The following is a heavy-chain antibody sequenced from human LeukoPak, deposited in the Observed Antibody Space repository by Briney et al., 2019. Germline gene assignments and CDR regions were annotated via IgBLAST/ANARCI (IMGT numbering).Heavy chain of an antibody. J-gene: IGHJ3*02. CDR3: ARVLLVGFKLRVAFDI. CDR2: IYYSGST. D-gene: IGHD2-15*01. Sequence: ESSETLSLTCTVSGGSISSSSYYWGWIRQPPGKGLEWIGSIYYSGSTYYNPSLKRRVTISVDTSKNQFSLKLSSVTAADTAVYYCARVLLVGFKLRVAFDIWGQGTMVTVSS. V-gene: IGHV4-39*07. CDR1: GGSISSSSYY.